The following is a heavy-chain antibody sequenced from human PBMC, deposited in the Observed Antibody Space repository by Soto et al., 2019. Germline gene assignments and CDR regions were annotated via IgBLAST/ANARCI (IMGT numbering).Heavy chain of an antibody. CDR3: ARGWFGPDV. J-gene: IGHJ6*03. V-gene: IGHV3-74*01. D-gene: IGHD3-10*01. CDR1: EFTFSGRS. Sequence: EVQLVESGGGLVQPGGSLRLSCAASEFTFSGRSVHWVRQAPGKGLVWVSGIDKVGTDSTYADSVKGRFTSSRDNAKNKVYLQMNNLRVEDTAVYYCARGWFGPDVWGKGTTVTVSS. CDR2: IDKVGTDS.